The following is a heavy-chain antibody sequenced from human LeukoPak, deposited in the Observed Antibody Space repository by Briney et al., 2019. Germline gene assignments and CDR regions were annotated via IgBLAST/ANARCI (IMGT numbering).Heavy chain of an antibody. CDR2: ISRSSSTI. D-gene: IGHD3-3*01. V-gene: IGHV3-48*01. Sequence: PGGSLRLSCAASGFTFSTYSMNWVRQAPGKGLEWVSYISRSSSTIYYADSVKGRFTISRDNAKNSLYLQMNSLRAEDTAVYYCARDRYGVRFLEWNDAFDIWGQGTMVTVSP. CDR3: ARDRYGVRFLEWNDAFDI. J-gene: IGHJ3*02. CDR1: GFTFSTYS.